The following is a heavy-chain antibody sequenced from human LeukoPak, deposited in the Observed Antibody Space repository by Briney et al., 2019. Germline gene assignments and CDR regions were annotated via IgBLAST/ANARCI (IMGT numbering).Heavy chain of an antibody. V-gene: IGHV3-30*18. CDR1: GFTFSSYG. CDR3: AKAYRGVVVVTAILDFDY. Sequence: GGSLRLSCAASGFTFSSYGMHWVRQAPGKGLEWVAVISYDGSNKYYADSVKGRFTISRDNSKNTLYLQMNSLRAEDTAVYYCAKAYRGVVVVTAILDFDYWGQGTLVTVSS. D-gene: IGHD2-21*02. CDR2: ISYDGSNK. J-gene: IGHJ4*02.